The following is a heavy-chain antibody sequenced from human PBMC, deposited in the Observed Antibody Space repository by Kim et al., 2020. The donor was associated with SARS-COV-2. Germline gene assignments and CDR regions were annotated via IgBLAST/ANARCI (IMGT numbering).Heavy chain of an antibody. V-gene: IGHV3-23*01. CDR2: FSGSGGST. D-gene: IGHD1-26*01. Sequence: GGSLRLSCAASGFTFSCYAMTWVRQAPGKGLEWVSAFSGSGGSTYYADSVKGRFTISKYNSKNTLYLQMNSLRAGDTAVYYCAKGRYSGSYYRPFFDYWGQGSLHTVSS. CDR3: AKGRYSGSYYRPFFDY. J-gene: IGHJ4*02. CDR1: GFTFSCYA.